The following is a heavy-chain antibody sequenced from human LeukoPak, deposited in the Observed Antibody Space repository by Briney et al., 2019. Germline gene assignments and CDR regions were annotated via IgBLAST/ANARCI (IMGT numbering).Heavy chain of an antibody. CDR3: ASRLMVAATWFDP. V-gene: IGHV1-2*06. J-gene: IGHJ5*02. Sequence: ASVKVSCKASGYTFTGYYMHWVRQAPGQGLEWMGRINPNSGGTNYAQKFQGRVTMTRDTSISTAYMELSRLRSDDTAAYYCASRLMVAATWFDPWGQGTLVTVSS. CDR2: INPNSGGT. D-gene: IGHD2-15*01. CDR1: GYTFTGYY.